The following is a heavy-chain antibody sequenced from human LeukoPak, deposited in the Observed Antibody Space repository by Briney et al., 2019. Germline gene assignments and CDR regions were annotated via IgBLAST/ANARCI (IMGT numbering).Heavy chain of an antibody. CDR1: GFTFSSYT. J-gene: IGHJ4*02. Sequence: GGSLRLSCAASGFTFSSYTMNWVRQPPGEGREWGSSIDSSSSYISYADSVKGRFTISRDNAKNSLSLQMNSLRAEDTAVYYCARGSYGDYDYWGQGTLLTVSS. CDR2: IDSSSSYI. V-gene: IGHV3-21*01. D-gene: IGHD4-17*01. CDR3: ARGSYGDYDY.